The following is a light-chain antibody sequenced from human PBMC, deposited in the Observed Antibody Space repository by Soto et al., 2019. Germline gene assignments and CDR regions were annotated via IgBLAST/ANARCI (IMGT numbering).Light chain of an antibody. J-gene: IGKJ2*01. CDR2: WAS. CDR1: QSVSDNSNNKNY. CDR3: QQYYNTPYT. Sequence: DIVMTQSPDSLAVSLGERATINCKSSQSVSDNSNNKNYLAWYQQKPGKPPKLLIYWASTRESGVPDRFSGSGSGTDFTLTISSLQAEDVAVYYCQQYYNTPYTFGQGTKLQIK. V-gene: IGKV4-1*01.